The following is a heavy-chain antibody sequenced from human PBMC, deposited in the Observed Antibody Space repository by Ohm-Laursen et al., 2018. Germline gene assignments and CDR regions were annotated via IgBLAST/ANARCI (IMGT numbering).Heavy chain of an antibody. J-gene: IGHJ4*02. D-gene: IGHD6-6*01. Sequence: SLRLSCTASGFTFSSYAMSWVRQALGKGLEWVGRIKSKTDGGTTDYAAPVKGRFTISRDDSKNTLYLQMNGLKTEDTAVYYCTTHSSSFDYWGQGTLVTVSS. CDR3: TTHSSSFDY. V-gene: IGHV3-15*01. CDR1: GFTFSSYA. CDR2: IKSKTDGGTT.